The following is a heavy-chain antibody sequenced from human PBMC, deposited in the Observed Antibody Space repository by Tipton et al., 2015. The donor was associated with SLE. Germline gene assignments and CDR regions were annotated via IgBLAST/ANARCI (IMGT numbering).Heavy chain of an antibody. CDR2: IYTSGST. CDR1: GGSISSGSYY. V-gene: IGHV4-61*02. CDR3: ARASKLELQAFDI. D-gene: IGHD1-7*01. Sequence: TLSLTCTVSGGSISSGSYYWSWIRQPAGKGLEWIGRIYTSGSTNYNPSLKSRVTISVDTSKNQFSLKLSSVTAADTAVYYCARASKLELQAFDIWGQGTMVTVSS. J-gene: IGHJ3*02.